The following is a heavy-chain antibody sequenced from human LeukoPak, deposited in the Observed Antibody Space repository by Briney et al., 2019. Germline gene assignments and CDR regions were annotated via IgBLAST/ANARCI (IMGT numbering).Heavy chain of an antibody. Sequence: GGSLRLSCAASGFTFSSYVMHWVRQAPGKGLEWVAVISYDGSNKYYADSVKGRFTISRDNSKNTLYLQMNSLRAEDTAVYYCARGDAFDIWGQGTMVTVSS. J-gene: IGHJ3*02. CDR3: ARGDAFDI. CDR1: GFTFSSYV. CDR2: ISYDGSNK. V-gene: IGHV3-30-3*01.